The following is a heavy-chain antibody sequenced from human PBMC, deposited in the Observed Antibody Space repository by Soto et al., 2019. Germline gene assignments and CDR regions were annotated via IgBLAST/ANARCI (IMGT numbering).Heavy chain of an antibody. J-gene: IGHJ6*02. D-gene: IGHD3-3*01. CDR2: IYPGDSDT. V-gene: IGHV5-51*01. CDR1: GYRFTSYW. Sequence: ASMKISCKGCGYRFTSYWIGWVRQMPGKGLEWMGIIYPGDSDTRYSPSFQGQVTISADKSIRTAYLQWSSLKASDTAMYYCARHVTIFGVVPRGGMDVWGQGTTVTASS. CDR3: ARHVTIFGVVPRGGMDV.